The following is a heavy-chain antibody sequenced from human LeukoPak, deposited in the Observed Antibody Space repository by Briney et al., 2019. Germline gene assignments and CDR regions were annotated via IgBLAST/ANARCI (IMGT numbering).Heavy chain of an antibody. Sequence: GGSLRLSCAASGFDVGRNYMTWVRQAPGKGLEWVSFIYSGGATYYADSVRGRFTISRDNSKNTLYLQMNSLRVEDTAVYYCARVPGYSWGQGTLVTVSS. V-gene: IGHV3-53*01. CDR2: IYSGGAT. J-gene: IGHJ4*02. CDR3: ARVPGYS. CDR1: GFDVGRNY. D-gene: IGHD6-13*01.